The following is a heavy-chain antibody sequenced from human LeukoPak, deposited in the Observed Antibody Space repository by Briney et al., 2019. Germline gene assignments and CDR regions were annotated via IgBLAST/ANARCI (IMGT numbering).Heavy chain of an antibody. CDR3: AKDRDYDSSGYYSD. CDR1: GFTFSSYS. Sequence: GGSLRLSCAASGFTFSSYSMNWVRQAPGKGLEWVSSISSSSSYIYYADSVKGRFTISRDNAKNSLYLQMNSLRAEDTAVYYCAKDRDYDSSGYYSDWGQGTLVTVSS. J-gene: IGHJ4*02. V-gene: IGHV3-21*01. CDR2: ISSSSSYI. D-gene: IGHD3-22*01.